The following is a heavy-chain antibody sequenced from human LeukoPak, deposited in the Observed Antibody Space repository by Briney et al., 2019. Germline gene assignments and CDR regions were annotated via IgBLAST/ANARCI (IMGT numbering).Heavy chain of an antibody. Sequence: GGSLRLSCAASGFTFSSYWMHWVRQAPGRGLVWVSRINKDGSSTNYADSVKGRFTISRDNAKNTLYLQMNSLRAEDTAVYYCARDITIFGVVIRGIDYWGQGTLVTVSS. CDR2: INKDGSST. CDR1: GFTFSSYW. J-gene: IGHJ4*02. CDR3: ARDITIFGVVIRGIDY. V-gene: IGHV3-74*01. D-gene: IGHD3-3*01.